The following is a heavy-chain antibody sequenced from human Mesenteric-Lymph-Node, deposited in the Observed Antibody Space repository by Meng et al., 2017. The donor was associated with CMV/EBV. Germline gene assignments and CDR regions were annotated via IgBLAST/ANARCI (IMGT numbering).Heavy chain of an antibody. D-gene: IGHD3-10*01. CDR3: ARSEIGSYVPPAPYGMDV. Sequence: GESLKISCEASGFIFSRYPMHWVRQAPGKGLEWLAVISYDGGNKYYADSVRGRFTISRNTSENTVFLQMNGLRPEDTAMYYCARSEIGSYVPPAPYGMDVWGQGTTVTVSS. CDR2: ISYDGGNK. J-gene: IGHJ6*02. CDR1: GFIFSRYP. V-gene: IGHV3-30*04.